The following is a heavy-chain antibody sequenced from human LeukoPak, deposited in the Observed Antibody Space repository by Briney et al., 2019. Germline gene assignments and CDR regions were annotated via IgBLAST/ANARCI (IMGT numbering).Heavy chain of an antibody. CDR1: GGTFSSYA. CDR3: ARDCTNGVCYSDY. V-gene: IGHV1-69*13. CDR2: IIPIFGTA. J-gene: IGHJ4*02. D-gene: IGHD2-8*01. Sequence: GASVKVSCKASGGTFSSYAISWVRQAPGQGLEWMGGIIPIFGTANYAQKLQGRVTVTADESTSTAYMELSSLRSEDTAVYYCARDCTNGVCYSDYWGQGTLVTVST.